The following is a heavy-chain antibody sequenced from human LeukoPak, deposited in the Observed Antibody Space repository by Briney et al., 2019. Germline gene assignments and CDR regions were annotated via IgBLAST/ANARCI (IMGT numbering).Heavy chain of an antibody. CDR1: GFTFSSYA. CDR2: INTSGGNT. J-gene: IGHJ4*02. V-gene: IGHV3-23*01. CDR3: AKGSGWYV. Sequence: GGSLRLSCAASGFTFSSYAMTWVRQAPGKGLEWVSVINTSGGNTDYADPVKGRFTISRDNSKNTLYLQMNSLRAADTAVYYCAKGSGWYVWGQGTLVTVSS. D-gene: IGHD6-19*01.